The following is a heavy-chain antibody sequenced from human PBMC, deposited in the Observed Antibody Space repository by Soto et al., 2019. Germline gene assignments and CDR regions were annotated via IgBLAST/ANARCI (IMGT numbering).Heavy chain of an antibody. D-gene: IGHD5-12*01. CDR3: ARGGGYSGYDLPFDN. CDR2: IDPAYSDT. CDR1: GYTFTTFW. J-gene: IGHJ4*02. V-gene: IGHV5-51*01. Sequence: GESLKISCKGSGYTFTTFWIGRVRQMPGKGLEWMGIIDPAYSDTRYSPAFQGQVTISADKSTGTAYLQWSSLKASDTAMYYCARGGGYSGYDLPFDNWGQGTLVTVSS.